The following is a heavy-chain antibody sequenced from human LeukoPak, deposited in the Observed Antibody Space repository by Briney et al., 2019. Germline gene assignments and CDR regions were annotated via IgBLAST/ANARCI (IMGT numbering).Heavy chain of an antibody. J-gene: IGHJ4*02. CDR2: ISSSSSYI. CDR3: ARDQAFGN. Sequence: GGSLRLSCVASGFIFTSYTMNWVRQAPGKGLEWVSSISSSSSYIYYADSVKGRFTISRDNAKNSLYLQMNSLGAEDTAVYYCARDQAFGNWGQGTLVTVSS. V-gene: IGHV3-21*01. CDR1: GFIFTSYT.